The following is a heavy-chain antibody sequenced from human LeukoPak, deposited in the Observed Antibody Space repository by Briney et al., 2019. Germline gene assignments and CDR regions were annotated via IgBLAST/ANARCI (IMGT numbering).Heavy chain of an antibody. CDR1: GFTFSSYG. J-gene: IGHJ4*02. CDR3: AKSDTAVWYFDY. D-gene: IGHD5-18*01. V-gene: IGHV3-30*02. CDR2: IRYDGSNK. Sequence: GGSLRLSCAASGFTFSSYGMHWVRQAQGKGLEWVAFIRYDGSNKYYADSVKGRFTISRDNSKNTLYLQMNSLRAEDTAVYYCAKSDTAVWYFDYWGQGTLVTVSS.